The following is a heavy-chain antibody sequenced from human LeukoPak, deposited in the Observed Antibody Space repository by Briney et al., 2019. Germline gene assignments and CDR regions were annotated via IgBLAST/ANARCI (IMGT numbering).Heavy chain of an antibody. CDR2: ISSTSSPL. J-gene: IGHJ4*02. CDR1: GFNFNGYS. D-gene: IGHD2-15*01. CDR3: AILGYCSGGSCYHAIYFDY. Sequence: PGGALRLSCAASGFNFNGYSMYWVRPAPGKGLEWVSYISSTSSPLYYADSVKGRFTISRDNAKKSVYLQMNSLRAEDTAVYYCAILGYCSGGSCYHAIYFDYWGQGTLVTVSS. V-gene: IGHV3-48*01.